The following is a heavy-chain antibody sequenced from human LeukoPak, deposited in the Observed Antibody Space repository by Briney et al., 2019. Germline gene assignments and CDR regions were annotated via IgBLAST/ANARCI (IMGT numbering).Heavy chain of an antibody. J-gene: IGHJ4*02. V-gene: IGHV3-23*01. D-gene: IGHD6-19*01. Sequence: GGSLRLSCAASGFTFSSYAMSWVRQAPGKGLGWVSGISGSGGNTYYADSVKGRFTISRDDSKNTLYLQMNSLRAEDTALYYCAKDGAVAGTTPYYFDYWGQGTLVTVSS. CDR2: ISGSGGNT. CDR1: GFTFSSYA. CDR3: AKDGAVAGTTPYYFDY.